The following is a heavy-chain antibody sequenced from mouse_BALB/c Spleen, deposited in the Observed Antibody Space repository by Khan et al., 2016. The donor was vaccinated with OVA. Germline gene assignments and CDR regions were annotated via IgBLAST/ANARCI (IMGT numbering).Heavy chain of an antibody. CDR1: GYIFTSYW. J-gene: IGHJ4*01. CDR3: AKRAPDDAMDY. CDR2: IYPGTGST. D-gene: IGHD3-3*01. V-gene: IGHV1S132*01. Sequence: QVHVKQSGAEVVRPGASVKLSCKTSGYIFTSYWIQWVKQRSGQGLEWIARIYPGTGSTYYNEKFKGKATLTADKSSSTAYMQISRLKYKDSDVYFRAKRAPDDAMDYWGQGTSVTVSS.